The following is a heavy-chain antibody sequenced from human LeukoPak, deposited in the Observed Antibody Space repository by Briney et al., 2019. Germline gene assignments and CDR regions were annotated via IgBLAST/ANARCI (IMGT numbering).Heavy chain of an antibody. Sequence: GSLRLSCAASAFSLSAYNMYWVRQAPGKGLEWVSSISYTGTYIYYADSVKGRFTISRDNAQNSLYLQMNSLRAEDTAIYYCVRDRGTYRPIDYWGQGTLVTVSS. D-gene: IGHD1-26*01. J-gene: IGHJ4*02. CDR3: VRDRGTYRPIDY. CDR2: ISYTGTYI. CDR1: AFSLSAYN. V-gene: IGHV3-21*04.